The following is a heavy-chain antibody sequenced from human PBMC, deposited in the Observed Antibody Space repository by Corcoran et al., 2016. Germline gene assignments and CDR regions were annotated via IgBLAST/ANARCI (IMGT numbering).Heavy chain of an antibody. CDR2: IIPIFGTA. CDR3: ARVSDFWSGYYDYYYYYGMDV. V-gene: IGHV1-69*06. Sequence: QVQLVQSGAEVKKPGSSVKVSCKASVGTFSSYASSWVRQAPGQGLEWMGGIIPIFGTANYAQKFQGRVTITADKSTSTAYMELSSLRSEDTAVYYCARVSDFWSGYYDYYYYYGMDVWGQGTTVTVSS. D-gene: IGHD3-3*01. CDR1: VGTFSSYA. J-gene: IGHJ6*02.